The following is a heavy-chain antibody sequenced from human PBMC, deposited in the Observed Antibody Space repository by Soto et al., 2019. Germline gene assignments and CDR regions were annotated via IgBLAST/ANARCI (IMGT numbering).Heavy chain of an antibody. J-gene: IGHJ6*02. CDR2: ISYDGSNK. D-gene: IGHD3-10*01. V-gene: IGHV3-30*18. CDR1: GFTFSSYG. CDR3: AKDEEPMARGDILQYYYYGLDV. Sequence: GGSLRLSCAASGFTFSSYGMHWVRQAPGKGLEWVAVISYDGSNKYYADSVKGRFTISRDNSKNTLYLQMNSLRAEDTGVYYCAKDEEPMARGDILQYYYYGLDVWGQGTMVTVSS.